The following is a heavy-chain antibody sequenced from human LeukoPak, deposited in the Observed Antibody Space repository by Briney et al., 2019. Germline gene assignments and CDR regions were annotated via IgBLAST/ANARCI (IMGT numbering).Heavy chain of an antibody. CDR3: ARGDSSGWCDY. CDR1: GESFTTFY. Sequence: SETLSLTCAVYGESFTTFYWGWIRQTPGKGLEWIGEINHTGSTNYNPSLKSRVTISIDTSKNQFSLKLSSVTAADTAVYYCARGDSSGWCDYWGQGTLVTVSS. J-gene: IGHJ4*02. D-gene: IGHD6-19*01. V-gene: IGHV4-34*01. CDR2: INHTGST.